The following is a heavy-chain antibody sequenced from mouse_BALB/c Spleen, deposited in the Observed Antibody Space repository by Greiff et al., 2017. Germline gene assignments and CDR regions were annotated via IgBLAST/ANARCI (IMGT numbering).Heavy chain of an antibody. Sequence: LQQPGSELVRPGASVTLSCKASGYTFTSYWMHWVKQRPGQGLEWIGNIYAGSGSTNYDEKINSQATLTVNSSASTAFMQISSLTSEDSAVYSCTRSYMVVASDYWGQGTTLTVSS. CDR1: GYTFTSYW. CDR3: TRSYMVVASDY. J-gene: IGHJ2*01. CDR2: IYAGSGST. D-gene: IGHD1-1*02. V-gene: IGHV1S22*01.